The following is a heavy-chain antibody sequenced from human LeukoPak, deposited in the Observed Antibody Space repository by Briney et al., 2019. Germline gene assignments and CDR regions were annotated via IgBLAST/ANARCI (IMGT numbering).Heavy chain of an antibody. CDR1: GFTFSTYW. CDR3: ARGGRIAAAVPDY. J-gene: IGHJ4*02. Sequence: GGSLRLSCAASGFTFSTYWMNWVRQAPGKGLEWVASMKEDGGEKYYVDSVKGRFTISRDNAENSLYLQMNSLRAEDTAVYYCARGGRIAAAVPDYWGQGTLVTVSS. V-gene: IGHV3-7*01. CDR2: MKEDGGEK. D-gene: IGHD6-13*01.